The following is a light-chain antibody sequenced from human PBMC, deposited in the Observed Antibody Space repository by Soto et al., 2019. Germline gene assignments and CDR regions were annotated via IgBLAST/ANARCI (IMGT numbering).Light chain of an antibody. V-gene: IGKV4-1*01. Sequence: DIVMTQSPDSLAVSLGERATINCKSNQSVLYSSNNKNCLAWYQQKPGQPPKLLIYWASTRESGVPDRFSGSGSGTDFTLTISSLQAEDVAVYYCQQYYSTPLTFGGGNKVEIK. CDR2: WAS. J-gene: IGKJ4*01. CDR3: QQYYSTPLT. CDR1: QSVLYSSNNKNC.